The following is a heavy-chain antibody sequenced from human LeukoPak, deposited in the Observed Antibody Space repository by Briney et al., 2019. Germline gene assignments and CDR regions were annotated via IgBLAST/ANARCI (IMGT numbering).Heavy chain of an antibody. J-gene: IGHJ5*02. V-gene: IGHV3-7*01. Sequence: GGSLRLSCAASGFSFSRMSWVRQAPGKGPEWVANMKHDGGEIYYVDSVKGRFTISRDNARNSLYLQMNNLRAEDTAVYYCARGHSISPNWFDPWGQGTLVTVSS. CDR2: MKHDGGEI. CDR3: ARGHSISPNWFDP. D-gene: IGHD2-2*01. CDR1: GFSFSR.